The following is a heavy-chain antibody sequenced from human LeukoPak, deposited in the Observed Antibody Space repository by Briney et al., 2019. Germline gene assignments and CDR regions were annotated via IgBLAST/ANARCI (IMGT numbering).Heavy chain of an antibody. J-gene: IGHJ4*02. Sequence: AGGSLRLSCAASGFTFSSYWMSWVCQAPGKGLEWVANIKHDGSEKYYVDSVKGRFTISRDNSKSTVFLQMNALRAEDTALYYCAKEGANCGGDCYGVFDYWGQGTLVTVSS. D-gene: IGHD2-21*02. V-gene: IGHV3-7*05. CDR2: IKHDGSEK. CDR3: AKEGANCGGDCYGVFDY. CDR1: GFTFSSYW.